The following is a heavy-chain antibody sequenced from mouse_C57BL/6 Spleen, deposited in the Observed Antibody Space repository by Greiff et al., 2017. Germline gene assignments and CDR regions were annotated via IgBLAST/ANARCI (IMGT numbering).Heavy chain of an antibody. CDR2: IYPGGGYT. V-gene: IGHV1-63*01. CDR1: GYTFTNYW. J-gene: IGHJ4*01. CDR3: ARSGDYGDYAMDY. D-gene: IGHD2-4*01. Sequence: VKLLESGAELVRPGTSVKMSCKASGYTFTNYWIGWAKQRPGHGLEWIGDIYPGGGYTNYNEKFKGKATLTADKSSSTAYMQFSSLTSEDSAIYYCARSGDYGDYAMDYWGQGTSVTVSS.